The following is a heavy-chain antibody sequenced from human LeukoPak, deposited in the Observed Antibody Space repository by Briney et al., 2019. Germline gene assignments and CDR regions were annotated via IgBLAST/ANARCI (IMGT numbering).Heavy chain of an antibody. V-gene: IGHV3-74*01. CDR1: GFTFSSYW. CDR3: ARAPSEIGGYYPEYFRH. J-gene: IGHJ1*01. Sequence: GGSLRLSRAASGFTFSSYWMHWVRQAPGKGLVWVSRIKSDGSTNYADSVKGRFTISRDNAKNTVSLQMNSLRAEDTGVYFCARAPSEIGGYYPEYFRHWGQGTLVTVSS. CDR2: IKSDGST. D-gene: IGHD3-22*01.